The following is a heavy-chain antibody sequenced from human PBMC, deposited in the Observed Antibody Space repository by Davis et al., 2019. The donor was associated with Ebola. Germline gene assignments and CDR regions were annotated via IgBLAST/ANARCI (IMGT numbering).Heavy chain of an antibody. Sequence: ASVTVSCQASVYTFTNYYMHWVRQAPGQGLEWMGMINPNDGRTIYAQKFQGRVTVTRDTSTTTVYMDLSSLRSEDTALYYCTTPGGQDSGYDVFDIWGQGTMVTVSS. CDR2: INPNDGRT. D-gene: IGHD5-12*01. CDR3: TTPGGQDSGYDVFDI. V-gene: IGHV1-46*03. J-gene: IGHJ3*02. CDR1: VYTFTNYY.